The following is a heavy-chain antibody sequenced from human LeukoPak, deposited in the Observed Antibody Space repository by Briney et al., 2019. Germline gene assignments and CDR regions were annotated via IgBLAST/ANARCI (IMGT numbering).Heavy chain of an antibody. D-gene: IGHD4-11*01. CDR2: ICGSGTST. J-gene: IGHJ3*01. Sequence: GGSLRLSCVASGFTFSNYVMSWVRQAPGKGLECVSSICGSGTSTYYVDSVKGRFTSSRDNSKNTLYLQMNSLRAEDTAIYYCANEYSKGDVWGQGTTVTVSS. V-gene: IGHV3-23*01. CDR1: GFTFSNYV. CDR3: ANEYSKGDV.